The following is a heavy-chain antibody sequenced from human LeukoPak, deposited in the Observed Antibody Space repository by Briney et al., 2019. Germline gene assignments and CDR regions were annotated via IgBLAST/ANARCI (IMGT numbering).Heavy chain of an antibody. V-gene: IGHV1-8*03. CDR2: MNPNSGNT. D-gene: IGHD6-19*01. CDR3: ARGCYSSGWYSGYYYMDV. J-gene: IGHJ6*03. CDR1: GYTFTSYD. Sequence: ASVKVSCKASGYTFTSYDINWVRQATGQGLEWMGWMNPNSGNTGYAQKFQGRVTITRNTSISTAYMELSSLRSEDTAVYYCARGCYSSGWYSGYYYMDVWGKGTTVTVSS.